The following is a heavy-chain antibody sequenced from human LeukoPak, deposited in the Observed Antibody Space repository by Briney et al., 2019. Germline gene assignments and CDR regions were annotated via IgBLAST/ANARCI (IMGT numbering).Heavy chain of an antibody. Sequence: PGGCLRLSCTVSGFTFSTYSMNWVRQAPGKGLEWVSSISSTSSYIYYADSVKGRFTIPRDNAKNSLYLQMNSLRVEDTAVYYCARDGASRGYNYGDYLGQGTLVTVSS. CDR2: ISSTSSYI. D-gene: IGHD5-18*01. CDR1: GFTFSTYS. J-gene: IGHJ4*02. V-gene: IGHV3-21*01. CDR3: ARDGASRGYNYGDY.